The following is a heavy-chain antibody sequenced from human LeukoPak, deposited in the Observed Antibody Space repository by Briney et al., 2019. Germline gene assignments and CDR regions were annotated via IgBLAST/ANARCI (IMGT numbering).Heavy chain of an antibody. CDR1: GFTFSSYA. J-gene: IGHJ4*02. CDR3: AKDPYDFWSGSSRRYFDY. D-gene: IGHD3-3*01. CDR2: ISGGGGST. Sequence: GGSLRLSCAASGFTFSSYAMSWVRQAPGKGLEWVSVISGGGGSTYYADSVKGRFTISRDNSKNTLYVQMNTLRAEDTAVYYCAKDPYDFWSGSSRRYFDYWGQGTLVTVSS. V-gene: IGHV3-23*01.